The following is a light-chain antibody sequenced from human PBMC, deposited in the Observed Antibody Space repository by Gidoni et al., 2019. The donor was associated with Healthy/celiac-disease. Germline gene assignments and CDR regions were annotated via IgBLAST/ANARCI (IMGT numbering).Light chain of an antibody. V-gene: IGKV1-39*01. CDR3: QQSYSTPYT. CDR1: QSISSY. Sequence: DIQMTQSPSSLSASVGDRVTITCRASQSISSYLNWYQQKPGKAPKLLIYAAASLQSGVPSRFSGSGSGRDVTLTISSLQPEEFATYYCQQSYSTPYTFGQXTKLEIK. CDR2: AAA. J-gene: IGKJ2*01.